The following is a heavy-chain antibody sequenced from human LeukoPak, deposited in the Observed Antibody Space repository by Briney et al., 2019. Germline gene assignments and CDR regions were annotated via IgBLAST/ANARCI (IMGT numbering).Heavy chain of an antibody. J-gene: IGHJ4*02. V-gene: IGHV3-21*06. CDR3: ARSGPTGRFDA. CDR1: GFTFVTYT. Sequence: GGSLRLSCEVSGFTFVTYTMNWVRQAPGKGVDWVTAISSRSDYIYYADSVKGRFPISGDNAKNSLYLQMNSLRVYDTAVYYCARSGPTGRFDAWGLGTLVTVSS. CDR2: ISSRSDYI. D-gene: IGHD7-27*01.